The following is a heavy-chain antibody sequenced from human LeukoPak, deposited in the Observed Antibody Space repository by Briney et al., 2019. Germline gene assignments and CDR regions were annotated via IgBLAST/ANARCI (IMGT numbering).Heavy chain of an antibody. J-gene: IGHJ4*02. V-gene: IGHV3-30*04. CDR2: ISHDGGNK. Sequence: GGSLRLSCAASRFTFSRHPMHWVRQAPGKGLEWVAVISHDGGNKRYADSVKGRFTISRDKSKNTLYLQMNSLRAEDTAVYYCAREGRELLLNQVDYWGQGTLVTVSS. CDR1: RFTFSRHP. CDR3: AREGRELLLNQVDY. D-gene: IGHD3-16*02.